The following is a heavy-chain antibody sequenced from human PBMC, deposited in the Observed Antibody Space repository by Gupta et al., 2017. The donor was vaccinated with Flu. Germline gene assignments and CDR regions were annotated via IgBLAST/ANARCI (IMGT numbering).Heavy chain of an antibody. CDR2: IWYDGSNE. D-gene: IGHD3-16*02. CDR1: GFTFMSYG. CDR3: VRARGGSYHYFEY. J-gene: IGHJ4*02. V-gene: IGHV3-33*01. Sequence: QVQLVESGGGVVQPGRSLRLSCAESGFTFMSYGMHCVRQAPGKGPEWVALIWYDGSNEDYVDSVKGRFTISRDNSKNTVDLQMNSLTVEDTAMYYCVRARGGSYHYFEYWGQGILVTVSS.